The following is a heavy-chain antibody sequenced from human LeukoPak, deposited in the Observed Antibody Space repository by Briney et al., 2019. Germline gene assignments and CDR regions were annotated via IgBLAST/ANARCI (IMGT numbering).Heavy chain of an antibody. J-gene: IGHJ4*02. D-gene: IGHD2-21*02. V-gene: IGHV3-30*18. CDR2: ISYDGSNK. Sequence: PGGSLRLSCAASGFTFSSYGMHWVRQAPGKGLEWVAVISYDGSNKYYADSVKGRFTISRDNSKNTLYLQMNSLRAEDTAVYYCAKDRMVTATNWGDYWGQGTLVTVSS. CDR3: AKDRMVTATNWGDY. CDR1: GFTFSSYG.